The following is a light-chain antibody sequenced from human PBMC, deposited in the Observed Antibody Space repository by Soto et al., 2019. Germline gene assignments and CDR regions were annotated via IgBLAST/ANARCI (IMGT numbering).Light chain of an antibody. CDR3: GSWDSSLSAYV. Sequence: QSVLTQPPSVSAAPGQKVTISCFGSSSNIGGNSVSWYQQLPGTAPKLLIYDDNKRPSGIPDRFSGSKSGTSATLGITGFQTGEEADYYCGSWDSSLSAYVFGTGTRSPS. CDR1: SSNIGGNS. CDR2: DDN. V-gene: IGLV1-51*01. J-gene: IGLJ1*01.